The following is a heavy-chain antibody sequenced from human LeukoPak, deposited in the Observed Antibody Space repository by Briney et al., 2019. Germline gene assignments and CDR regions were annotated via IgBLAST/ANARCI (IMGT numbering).Heavy chain of an antibody. V-gene: IGHV3-23*01. CDR2: ISGSGGST. J-gene: IGHJ4*02. Sequence: GGSLRLSCAASGFTFSSYAMSWVRQAPGKGLEWVSAISGSGGSTYYADSVKGRFTISRDNSKNTLYLQMNSLRAEDTAVYYCAKELIKFDYYGSYYFDYWGQGTLVTVSS. D-gene: IGHD3-10*01. CDR3: AKELIKFDYYGSYYFDY. CDR1: GFTFSSYA.